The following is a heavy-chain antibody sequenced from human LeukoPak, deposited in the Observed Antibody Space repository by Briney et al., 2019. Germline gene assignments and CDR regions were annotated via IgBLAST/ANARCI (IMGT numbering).Heavy chain of an antibody. CDR1: GFTFSSYW. J-gene: IGHJ4*02. D-gene: IGHD5-24*01. Sequence: GGSLRLSCEASGFTFSSYWMHWVRHAPGKGLVWVSRIDSDGSRISYADSVKGRFTISRDNAKNTLYLQMNSLRVEDTAVYYCAGGRDRSQLYFDSWGQGTLVSVSS. CDR3: AGGRDRSQLYFDS. CDR2: IDSDGSRI. V-gene: IGHV3-74*01.